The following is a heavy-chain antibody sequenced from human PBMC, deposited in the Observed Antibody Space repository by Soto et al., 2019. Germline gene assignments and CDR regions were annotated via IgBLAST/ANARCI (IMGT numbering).Heavy chain of an antibody. Sequence: SVKVSCKASGGTFSSYTISWVRQAPGQGLEWMGRIIPILGIANYAQKFQGRVTITADESTSTAYMELSSLRSEDTAVYYCAGASTAMVMWEDAFDIWGQGTMVTVSS. CDR1: GGTFSSYT. V-gene: IGHV1-69*02. CDR3: AGASTAMVMWEDAFDI. CDR2: IIPILGIA. J-gene: IGHJ3*02. D-gene: IGHD5-18*01.